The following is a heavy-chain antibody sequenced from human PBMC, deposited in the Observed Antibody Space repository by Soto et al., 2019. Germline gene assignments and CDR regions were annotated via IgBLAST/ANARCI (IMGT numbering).Heavy chain of an antibody. V-gene: IGHV1-3*01. CDR3: ARVPEITIFGVVIAPYFDY. D-gene: IGHD3-3*01. Sequence: ASVKVSFKASGYPFTSYAMHLVRQAPGQRLEWMGWINAGNGNTKYSQKFQGRVTITRYTSASTAYMELSSLRSEDTAVYYCARVPEITIFGVVIAPYFDYWGQGTLVTAPQ. CDR2: INAGNGNT. CDR1: GYPFTSYA. J-gene: IGHJ4*02.